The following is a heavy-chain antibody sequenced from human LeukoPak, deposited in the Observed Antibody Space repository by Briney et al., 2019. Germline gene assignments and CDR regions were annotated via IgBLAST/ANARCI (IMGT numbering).Heavy chain of an antibody. J-gene: IGHJ4*02. Sequence: GESLKISCAASGFTFSSYSMNWVRQAPGKGLEWVSYISSSSSTIYYADSVKGRFTISRDNAKNSLYLQMNSLRDEDTAVYYCARTYYDYIWGSYRLDYWGQGTLVTVSS. V-gene: IGHV3-48*02. CDR3: ARTYYDYIWGSYRLDY. CDR1: GFTFSSYS. D-gene: IGHD3-16*02. CDR2: ISSSSSTI.